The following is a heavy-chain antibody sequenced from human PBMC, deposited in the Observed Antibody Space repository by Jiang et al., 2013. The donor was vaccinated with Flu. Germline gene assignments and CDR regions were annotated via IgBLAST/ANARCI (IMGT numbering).Heavy chain of an antibody. CDR1: FSYYG. D-gene: IGHD2-15*01. CDR2: IRYDGSNK. Sequence: FSYYGMYWVRQASGKGLEWLTSIRYDGSNKYYADSVKGRFTISRDNPKNTLNLQMNSLRAEDTALYYCATLRGSSYDTYLLDSWGQGTLVSSPQ. CDR3: ATLRGSSYDTYLLDS. J-gene: IGHJ4*02. V-gene: IGHV3-30*02.